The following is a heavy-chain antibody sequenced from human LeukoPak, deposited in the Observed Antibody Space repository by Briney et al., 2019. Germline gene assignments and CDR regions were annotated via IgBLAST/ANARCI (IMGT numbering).Heavy chain of an antibody. CDR3: ARDPGAYRSSPIDY. J-gene: IGHJ4*02. V-gene: IGHV3-21*03. CDR1: GFTFSSFT. CDR2: ISSSSSYI. D-gene: IGHD6-6*01. Sequence: PGGSLRLSCAASGFTFSSFTMNWVRQAPGKGLEWVSSISSSSSYIYSADSVKGRFTISRDNARNSLYLRMNSLRAEDTAVYYCARDPGAYRSSPIDYWGQGTLVTVSS.